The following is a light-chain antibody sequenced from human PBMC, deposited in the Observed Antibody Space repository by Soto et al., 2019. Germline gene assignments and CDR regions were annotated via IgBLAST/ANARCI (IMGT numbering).Light chain of an antibody. J-gene: IGKJ5*01. CDR3: QRYQSAPFT. V-gene: IGKV1-27*01. Sequence: DIQMTQSPSSLSASVGDRVTITCRASQGISNYLAWYQQKPAKVPKRLIYAASTMQSGVPSRFSGSGSGTDFTLTISALHPEAVATAYCQRYQSAPFTVGQWTRVKIK. CDR2: AAS. CDR1: QGISNY.